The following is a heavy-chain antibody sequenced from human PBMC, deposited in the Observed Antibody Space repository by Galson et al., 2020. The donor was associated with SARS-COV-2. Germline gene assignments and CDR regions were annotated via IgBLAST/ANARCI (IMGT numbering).Heavy chain of an antibody. CDR1: GGTFSSYA. J-gene: IGHJ4*02. CDR2: IIPIFGTA. Sequence: SVKVSCKASGGTFSSYAISWVRQAPGQGLEWMGGIIPIFGTANYAQKFQGRVTITADESTSTAYMELSSLRSEDTAVYYCARLYYYDSSGYWAYFDYWGQGTLVTVSS. CDR3: ARLYYYDSSGYWAYFDY. V-gene: IGHV1-69*13. D-gene: IGHD3-22*01.